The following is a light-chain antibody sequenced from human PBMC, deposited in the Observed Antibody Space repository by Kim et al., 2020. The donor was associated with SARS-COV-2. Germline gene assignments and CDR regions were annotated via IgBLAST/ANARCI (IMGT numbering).Light chain of an antibody. V-gene: IGLV3-1*01. CDR1: KVGDKY. CDR2: QDS. J-gene: IGLJ3*02. CDR3: QAWDSSTAV. Sequence: VSPGQTASITGSGDKVGDKYACWYKQKPGQSPVLVIYQDSKRPSGIPERFSGANSGNTAPLTISGTQAMDEAVYYCQAWDSSTAVLGEGTQLTVL.